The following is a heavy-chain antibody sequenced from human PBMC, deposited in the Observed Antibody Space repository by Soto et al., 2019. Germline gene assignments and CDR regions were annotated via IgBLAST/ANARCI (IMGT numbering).Heavy chain of an antibody. D-gene: IGHD6-13*01. J-gene: IGHJ5*02. CDR1: GGTFSSYA. Sequence: ASVKVSCKASGGTFSSYAISWVRQAPGQGLEWMGGIIPIFGTANYAQKLQGRVTMTTDTSTSTAYMEQSSLRSEDTAVFYCARVIIAAAGTSLWFDPWGQGTLVTVSS. CDR2: IIPIFGTA. V-gene: IGHV1-69*05. CDR3: ARVIIAAAGTSLWFDP.